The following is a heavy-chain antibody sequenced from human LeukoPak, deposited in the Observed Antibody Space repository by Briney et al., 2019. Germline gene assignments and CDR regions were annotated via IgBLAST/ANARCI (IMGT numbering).Heavy chain of an antibody. D-gene: IGHD3-22*01. CDR3: AKDTGRYYYDSSGSFDY. V-gene: IGHV3-23*01. CDR2: ISGSGGST. CDR1: GFTFSSYA. J-gene: IGHJ4*02. Sequence: GSLRLSCAASGFTFSSYAMSWVRQAPGKGLEWVSAISGSGGSTYYADSVKGRFTISRDNSKNTLYLQMNSLRAEDTAVYYCAKDTGRYYYDSSGSFDYWGQGTLVTVSS.